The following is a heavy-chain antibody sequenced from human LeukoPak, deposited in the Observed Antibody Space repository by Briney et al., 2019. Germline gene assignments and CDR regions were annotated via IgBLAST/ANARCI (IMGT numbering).Heavy chain of an antibody. CDR2: ISGSGGST. J-gene: IGHJ4*02. CDR3: AKDGKGSGWSFDY. CDR1: GFTFSSYA. D-gene: IGHD6-19*01. V-gene: IGHV3-23*01. Sequence: PGGSLRLSCAASGFTFSSYAMSWVRQAPGKGLEWVSAISGSGGSTYYADSVKGRFTISRDNSKNTLYLQMNSLRAEDTAVYYYAKDGKGSGWSFDYWGQGTLVTVSS.